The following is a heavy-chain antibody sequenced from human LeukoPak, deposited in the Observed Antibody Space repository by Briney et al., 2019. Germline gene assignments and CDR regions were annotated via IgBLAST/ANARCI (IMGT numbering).Heavy chain of an antibody. V-gene: IGHV4-34*01. CDR3: AREPLNIVVVTAIRTHAFDI. CDR2: INHSGST. Sequence: SETLSLTCAVYGGSFSGYYWSWIRQPPGKGLEWIGEINHSGSTNYNPSLKSRVTISVDTSKNQFSLKLSSVTAADTAVYYCAREPLNIVVVTAIRTHAFDIWGQGTMVTVSS. CDR1: GGSFSGYY. J-gene: IGHJ3*02. D-gene: IGHD2-21*02.